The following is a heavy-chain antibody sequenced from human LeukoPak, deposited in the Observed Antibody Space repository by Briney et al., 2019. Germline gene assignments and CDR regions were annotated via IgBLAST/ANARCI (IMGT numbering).Heavy chain of an antibody. Sequence: NSGGSLRLSCAASGFTFSSYSMNWVRQAPGKGLGWVSSISSSSSYIYYADSVKGRFTISRDNAKNSLYLQMNSLRAEDTAVYYCARDDRDIVVVPAAIVYFDYWGQGTLVTVSS. V-gene: IGHV3-21*01. CDR2: ISSSSSYI. J-gene: IGHJ4*02. D-gene: IGHD2-2*01. CDR1: GFTFSSYS. CDR3: ARDDRDIVVVPAAIVYFDY.